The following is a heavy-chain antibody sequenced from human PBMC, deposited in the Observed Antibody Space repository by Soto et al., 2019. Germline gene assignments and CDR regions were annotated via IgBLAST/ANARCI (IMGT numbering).Heavy chain of an antibody. D-gene: IGHD6-13*01. CDR1: GGSISSYC. CDR2: IHTTDGT. V-gene: IGHV4-4*07. Sequence: SEALSLTXTVSGGSISSYCWSWIRQPAGKGMAWVGRIHTTDGTNYNPSLKSRVTMSIDTSNHQFSLKLSSLTAADTAVYYCARALSSAAGLVFDFWGQGTLVTASS. J-gene: IGHJ4*02. CDR3: ARALSSAAGLVFDF.